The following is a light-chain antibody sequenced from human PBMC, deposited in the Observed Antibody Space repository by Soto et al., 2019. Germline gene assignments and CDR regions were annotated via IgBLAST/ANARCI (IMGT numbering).Light chain of an antibody. CDR1: SSDVGAYNY. CDR2: DVN. CDR3: SSYTSATTYV. J-gene: IGLJ1*01. Sequence: QSVLTQPASVSGSPGQSITISCTGTSSDVGAYNYDSWYQQHPGKVPKLIIYDVNNRPSGVSNRFSGSKSGNTASLTISGLQTEDEADYYCSSYTSATTYVFGTGTKVTVL. V-gene: IGLV2-14*01.